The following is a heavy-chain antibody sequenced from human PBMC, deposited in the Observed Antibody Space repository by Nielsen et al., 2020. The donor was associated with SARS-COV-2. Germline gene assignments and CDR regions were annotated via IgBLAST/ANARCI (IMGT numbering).Heavy chain of an antibody. Sequence: GGSLRLSCAASGFTFSSYAMSWVRQAPGKGLEWVSAISGSGGSTYYADSVKGRFTISRDNSKNTLYLQMNSLRAEDTAVYYCAKGDGDYALYYYYYGMDVWGQGTTVTVSS. CDR1: GFTFSSYA. CDR2: ISGSGGST. D-gene: IGHD4-17*01. V-gene: IGHV3-23*01. J-gene: IGHJ6*02. CDR3: AKGDGDYALYYYYYGMDV.